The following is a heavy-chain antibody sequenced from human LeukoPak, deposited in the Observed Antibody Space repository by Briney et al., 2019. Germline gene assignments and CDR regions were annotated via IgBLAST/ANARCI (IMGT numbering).Heavy chain of an antibody. CDR1: GFTFSNAW. CDR2: IKSKTDGGTT. J-gene: IGHJ6*03. CDR3: TTYDFWSGYYMGPWYYYYYYMDV. Sequence: GGSLRLSCAASGFTFSNAWMSWVRQAPGKGLEWVGRIKSKTDGGTTDYAAPVKGRFTISRDDSKNTLYLQMNSLKTEDTAVYYCTTYDFWSGYYMGPWYYYYYYMDVWGKGTTVTVSS. V-gene: IGHV3-15*01. D-gene: IGHD3-3*01.